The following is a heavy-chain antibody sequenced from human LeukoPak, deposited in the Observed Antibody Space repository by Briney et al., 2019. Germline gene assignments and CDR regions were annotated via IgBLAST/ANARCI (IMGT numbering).Heavy chain of an antibody. CDR3: ARGRTGDLFDY. D-gene: IGHD7-27*01. Sequence: ASETLSLTCTVSGGPISSGGYYWSWIRQHPGKGLEWIGYNYYSGSTYYNPSLKSRVTISVDTPKNQFSLKLSSVTAADAAVYYCARGRTGDLFDYWGQGTLVTVSS. J-gene: IGHJ4*02. CDR2: NYYSGST. CDR1: GGPISSGGYY. V-gene: IGHV4-31*03.